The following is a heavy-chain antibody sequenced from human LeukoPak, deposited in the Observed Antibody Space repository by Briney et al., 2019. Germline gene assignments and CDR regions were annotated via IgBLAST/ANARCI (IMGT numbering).Heavy chain of an antibody. Sequence: GGSLRLSCAASGFTFSSFAMTWVRQAPGKGLEWVSSITGNHGATYNIDSVKGRFTISRDNSQNTLYLQMNSLRAEDTAVYYCTKDPNGDYVGAFDTWGQGTLVTVSS. CDR1: GFTFSSFA. D-gene: IGHD4-17*01. V-gene: IGHV3-23*01. CDR3: TKDPNGDYVGAFDT. CDR2: ITGNHGAT. J-gene: IGHJ5*02.